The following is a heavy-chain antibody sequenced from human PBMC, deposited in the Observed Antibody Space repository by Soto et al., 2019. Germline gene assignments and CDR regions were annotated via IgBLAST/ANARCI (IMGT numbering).Heavy chain of an antibody. CDR2: INAGGGNT. J-gene: IGHJ4*02. V-gene: IGHV3-23*01. Sequence: GGSLRLSCVTSRFTFNTFAMSWVRQAPGEWLEWVSAINAGGGNTHYADSVKGRFTISRDDSKNTLYLQMDSLRAEDTAVYYCAKHTDSDSWPGHYYYLGFWDQGTLFAVSS. CDR1: RFTFNTFA. CDR3: AKHTDSDSWPGHYYYLGF. D-gene: IGHD3-22*01.